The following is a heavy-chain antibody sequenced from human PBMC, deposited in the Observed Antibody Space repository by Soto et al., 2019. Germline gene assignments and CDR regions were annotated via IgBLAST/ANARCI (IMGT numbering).Heavy chain of an antibody. D-gene: IGHD1-26*01. CDR3: ARATTSGSYVYAVYGMDV. CDR2: IYYSGST. Sequence: SETLSLTCTVSGGSISSYYWSWIRQPPGKGLEWIGYIYYSGSTNYNPSLKSRVTISVDTSKNQFSLKLSSVTPADTAVYYCARATTSGSYVYAVYGMDVWGQGTTVTVSS. J-gene: IGHJ6*02. CDR1: GGSISSYY. V-gene: IGHV4-59*01.